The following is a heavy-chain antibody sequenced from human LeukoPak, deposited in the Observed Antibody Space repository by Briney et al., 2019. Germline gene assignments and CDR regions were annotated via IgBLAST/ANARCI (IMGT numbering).Heavy chain of an antibody. Sequence: GGSLRLSCAASGFTFSSYEMNWVRQAPGKGLEWVSYISSSGSTIYYADSVKGRFTISRDNSENTLYLQMYSLRPEDTAVYYCAKGSYYCSNNCPQYYYYMDVWGKGTTAIVSS. CDR3: AKGSYYCSNNCPQYYYYMDV. J-gene: IGHJ6*03. V-gene: IGHV3-48*03. CDR1: GFTFSSYE. CDR2: ISSSGSTI. D-gene: IGHD2-2*01.